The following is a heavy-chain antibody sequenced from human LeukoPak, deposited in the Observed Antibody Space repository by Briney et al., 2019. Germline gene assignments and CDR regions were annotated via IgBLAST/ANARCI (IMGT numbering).Heavy chain of an antibody. Sequence: PGGSLRLSCAASGFTFSSYGMHWVRQAPGKGLEWVAVISYDGSNKYYAGSVKGRFTISRDNSKNTLYLQMNSLRAEDTAVYYCAKGHLLDYGDYDLDYWGQGTLVTVSS. V-gene: IGHV3-30*18. J-gene: IGHJ4*02. CDR3: AKGHLLDYGDYDLDY. CDR1: GFTFSSYG. D-gene: IGHD4-17*01. CDR2: ISYDGSNK.